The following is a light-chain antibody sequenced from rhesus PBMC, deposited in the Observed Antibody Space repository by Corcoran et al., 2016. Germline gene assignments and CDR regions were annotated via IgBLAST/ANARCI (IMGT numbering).Light chain of an antibody. CDR1: SSDIGGSNR. V-gene: IGLV2-13*03. CDR3: SSYATFNTFI. Sequence: QAAPTQSPSVAGSPGQSVTISCNGTSSDIGGSNRVYWYQLHPGKAPKVMIYEVIKRPSGVSDRFSGSKSGNTASLTISGLQAEDEADYYCSSYATFNTFIFGSGTRLTVL. J-gene: IGLJ1*01. CDR2: EVI.